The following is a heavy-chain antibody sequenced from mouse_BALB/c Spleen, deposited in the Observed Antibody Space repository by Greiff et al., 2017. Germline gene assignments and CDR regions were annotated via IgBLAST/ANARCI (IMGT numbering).Heavy chain of an antibody. CDR1: GFSLTSYG. J-gene: IGHJ1*01. Sequence: VQLQESGPGLVAPSQSLSITCTVSGFSLTSYGVHWVRQPPGKGLEWLGVIWAGGSTNYNSALMSRLSISKDNSKSQVCLKMNSLQTDDTAMYYCARSYGNFHWYFDVWGEGTTVTVSS. CDR2: IWAGGST. D-gene: IGHD2-1*01. CDR3: ARSYGNFHWYFDV. V-gene: IGHV2-9*02.